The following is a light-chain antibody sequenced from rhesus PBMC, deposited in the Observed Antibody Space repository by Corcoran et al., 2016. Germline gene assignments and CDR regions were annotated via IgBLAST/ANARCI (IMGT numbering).Light chain of an antibody. CDR2: RAS. Sequence: DIQMTQSPSSLSASVGDRVTITCRASQGISNWLAWYQQKPGKAPKLLIYRASNLEKRVPSRFRGSGSGTEFTLTISRLQPEDIATYYCQQHDNSPYSFGQGTKVEIK. CDR3: QQHDNSPYS. V-gene: IGKV1-69*01. J-gene: IGKJ2*01. CDR1: QGISNW.